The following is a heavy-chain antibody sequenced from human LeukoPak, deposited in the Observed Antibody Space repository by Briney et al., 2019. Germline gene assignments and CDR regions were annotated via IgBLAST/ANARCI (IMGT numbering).Heavy chain of an antibody. V-gene: IGHV1-46*01. CDR3: ARDCEDGIYYYNFMEV. D-gene: IGHD1-26*01. J-gene: IGHJ6*02. CDR2: INHSGGCK. CDR1: GYSFTSHY. Sequence: AAVPVPYQASGYSFTSHYLLWGLQPPAPGLEGMGIINHSGGCKSYSQPFQGRVTMSRETTTSTVYMDLTGVRPGDTAGYYCARDCEDGIYYYNFMEVGGEGTTLTVP.